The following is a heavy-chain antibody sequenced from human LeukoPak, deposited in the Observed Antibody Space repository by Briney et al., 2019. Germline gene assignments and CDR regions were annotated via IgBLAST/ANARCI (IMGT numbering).Heavy chain of an antibody. CDR3: ARDLSAAFDF. V-gene: IGHV3-33*01. CDR2: LVYDERI. CDR1: GFPFSSYG. D-gene: IGHD6-19*01. Sequence: GGSLRLSCAASGFPFSSYGMHWVRQAPGKGLEWVARLVYDERIDYANSVKGRFSISRDNSKNTLFLDMSDLRVEDTAVYYCARDLSAAFDFWGQGVLATVSS. J-gene: IGHJ4*02.